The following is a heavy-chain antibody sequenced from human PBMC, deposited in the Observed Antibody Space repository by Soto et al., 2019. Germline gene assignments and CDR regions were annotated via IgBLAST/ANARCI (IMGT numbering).Heavy chain of an antibody. J-gene: IGHJ4*02. V-gene: IGHV1-69*08. Sequence: QVQLVQSGAEVKKPGSSVKVSCKASGGTFSSYTISWVRQAPGQGLEWMGGIIPILGIANYAQKFQGRVTITADKSTSTAYMELSSLRSEDTAVYYCAREIAVAACFDYWGQGTLVTVSS. CDR3: AREIAVAACFDY. CDR1: GGTFSSYT. CDR2: IIPILGIA. D-gene: IGHD6-19*01.